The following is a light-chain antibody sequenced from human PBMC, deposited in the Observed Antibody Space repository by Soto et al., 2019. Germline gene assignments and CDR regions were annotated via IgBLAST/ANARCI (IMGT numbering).Light chain of an antibody. Sequence: EIVLTQSPGTLSLSPGERATLSCRASQSVSSSYLAWYQQKPGQAPRLLIYGASSRATGIPDRFSGSGSGTDFTLTSSLLEPEDFAVYYCQQYGSSQYTFGQGTKLEIK. CDR2: GAS. V-gene: IGKV3-20*01. J-gene: IGKJ2*01. CDR3: QQYGSSQYT. CDR1: QSVSSSY.